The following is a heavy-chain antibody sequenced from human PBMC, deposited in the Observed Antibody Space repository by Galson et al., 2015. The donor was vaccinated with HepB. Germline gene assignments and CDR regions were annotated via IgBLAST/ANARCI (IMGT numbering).Heavy chain of an antibody. CDR1: GFSISSNW. D-gene: IGHD1-14*01. Sequence: SLRLSCAASGFSISSNWMTWLRQAPGKGLEWVANIKQDGSEQDYMDSVKGRFTISRDNARNLLYLQMNSLRAEDTAVYYGARERNTNYGWFDPWGQGTLVTVSS. CDR3: ARERNTNYGWFDP. CDR2: IKQDGSEQ. V-gene: IGHV3-7*01. J-gene: IGHJ5*02.